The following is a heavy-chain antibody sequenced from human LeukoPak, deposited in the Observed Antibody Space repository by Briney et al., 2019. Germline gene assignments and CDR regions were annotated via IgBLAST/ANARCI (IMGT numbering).Heavy chain of an antibody. J-gene: IGHJ4*02. Sequence: SETLSLTCAVYGGSFSGYYWSWIRQPPGKGLEWIGYIYYSGSTYYNPSLKSRVTISVDTSKNQFSLKLSSVTAADTAVYYCARVIAKGRQQSHGDYWGQGTLVTVSS. CDR1: GGSFSGYY. CDR3: ARVIAKGRQQSHGDY. V-gene: IGHV4-34*09. CDR2: IYYSGST. D-gene: IGHD6-13*01.